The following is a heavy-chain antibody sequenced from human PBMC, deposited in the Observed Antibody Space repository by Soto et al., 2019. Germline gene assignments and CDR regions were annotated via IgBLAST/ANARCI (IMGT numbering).Heavy chain of an antibody. CDR3: ARTPPYSGSYYDAFDS. V-gene: IGHV1-3*01. D-gene: IGHD1-26*01. J-gene: IGHJ3*02. CDR1: GYTFTSYA. CDR2: INAGNGNT. Sequence: ASVKVSCKASGYTFTSYAMHWVRQAPGQRLEWMGWINAGNGNTKYSQKFQGRVTITRDTSASTAYMELSSLRSEDTAVYYCARTPPYSGSYYDAFDSWGQGTMVTVSS.